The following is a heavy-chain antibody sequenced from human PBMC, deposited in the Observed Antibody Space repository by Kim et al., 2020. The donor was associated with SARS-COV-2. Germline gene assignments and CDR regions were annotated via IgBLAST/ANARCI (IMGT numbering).Heavy chain of an antibody. V-gene: IGHV4-34*01. D-gene: IGHD3-3*01. J-gene: IGHJ4*02. CDR2: INHSGST. Sequence: SETLSLTCAVYGGSFSGYYWSWIRQPPGKGLEWIGEINHSGSTNYNPSLKSRVTISVDTSKNQFSLKLSSVTAADTAVYYCARVYPNFWSGYYGYWGQGTLVTVSS. CDR1: GGSFSGYY. CDR3: ARVYPNFWSGYYGY.